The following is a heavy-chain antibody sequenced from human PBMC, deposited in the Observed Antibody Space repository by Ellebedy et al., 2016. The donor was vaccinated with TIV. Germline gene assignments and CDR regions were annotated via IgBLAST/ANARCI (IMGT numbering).Heavy chain of an antibody. CDR2: ISYDGSFK. J-gene: IGHJ6*02. D-gene: IGHD4-17*01. CDR1: GFLFSSYG. V-gene: IGHV3-30*03. Sequence: GGSLRLSXAASGFLFSSYGMHWVRQAPGKGLEWVAVISYDGSFKYYADSVKGRFTISRDNSKDTLYLQMNSLRPEDTAVYYCASGDYGDYYHYGMDVWGQGTTVTVSS. CDR3: ASGDYGDYYHYGMDV.